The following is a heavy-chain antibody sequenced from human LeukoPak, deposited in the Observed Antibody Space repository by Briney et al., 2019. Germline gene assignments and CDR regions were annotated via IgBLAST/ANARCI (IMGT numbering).Heavy chain of an antibody. J-gene: IGHJ3*02. D-gene: IGHD2-2*01. V-gene: IGHV4-59*01. Sequence: PSETLSLTCTVSGGSISSYYWSWIRQPPGKGLEWIGYIYYSGSTNYNPSLKSRVTISVDTSKNQFSLKRSSVTAADTAVYYCARDLTYPGTFDIWGQGTMVTVSS. CDR1: GGSISSYY. CDR2: IYYSGST. CDR3: ARDLTYPGTFDI.